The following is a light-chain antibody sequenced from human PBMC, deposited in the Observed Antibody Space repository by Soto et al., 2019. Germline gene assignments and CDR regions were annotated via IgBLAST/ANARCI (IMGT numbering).Light chain of an antibody. CDR2: DAS. J-gene: IGKJ5*01. Sequence: AIQLTQSPSSLSASVGDRVTITCRASQGISSALAWYQQKPGKAPKLLIYDASSLESGVPSRFSGSGSGTDFTFTISSLQPEDIATYYCQHYDHLPITFGQGTRLEIK. CDR3: QHYDHLPIT. V-gene: IGKV1D-13*01. CDR1: QGISSA.